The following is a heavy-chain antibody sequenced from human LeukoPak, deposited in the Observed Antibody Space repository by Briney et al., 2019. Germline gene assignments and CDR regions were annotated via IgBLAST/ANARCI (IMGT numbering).Heavy chain of an antibody. Sequence: PGGSLRLSCAASGFTFSSYAMSWVRQAPGKGLEWVSAISGSSGSTYYADSVKGRFTISRDNSKNTLYLQMNSLRAEDTAVYYCAKDFNQLLAGGYWGQGTLVTVSS. CDR1: GFTFSSYA. V-gene: IGHV3-23*01. CDR2: ISGSSGST. D-gene: IGHD2-2*01. J-gene: IGHJ4*02. CDR3: AKDFNQLLAGGY.